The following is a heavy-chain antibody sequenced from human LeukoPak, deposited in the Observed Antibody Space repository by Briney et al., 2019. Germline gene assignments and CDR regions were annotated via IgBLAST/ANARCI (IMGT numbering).Heavy chain of an antibody. CDR2: MNPNSGNT. D-gene: IGHD2-15*01. Sequence: GASVKVSCKASGYTFTSYDINWVRQATGQGLEWMGWMNPNSGNTGYAQKFQGRVTITRNTSISTAYMELSSRRSEDTAVYYCARGVADIVVVVAATQPEGYDTPYYYYYMDVWGKGTTVTVSS. CDR1: GYTFTSYD. V-gene: IGHV1-8*03. J-gene: IGHJ6*03. CDR3: ARGVADIVVVVAATQPEGYDTPYYYYYMDV.